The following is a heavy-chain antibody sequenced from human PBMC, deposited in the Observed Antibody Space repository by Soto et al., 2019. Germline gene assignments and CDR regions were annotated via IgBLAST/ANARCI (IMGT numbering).Heavy chain of an antibody. D-gene: IGHD2-21*01. V-gene: IGHV4-30-4*01. CDR1: GGSISSGNFY. CDR2: IYFSGST. Sequence: VQLQESGPGLVRPSETLSLTCTVSGGSISSGNFYWSWIRQPPGKGLEWIGYIYFSGSTSYSPSLQSPLTISLNPSNHQFSLKLTSVTAADTAVYYCAPGSHGGDTYFCLWGQGALVTVSS. J-gene: IGHJ4*02. CDR3: APGSHGGDTYFCL.